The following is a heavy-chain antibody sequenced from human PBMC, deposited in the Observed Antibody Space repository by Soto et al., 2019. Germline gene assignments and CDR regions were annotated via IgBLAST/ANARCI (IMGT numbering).Heavy chain of an antibody. CDR2: ISSSSSYI. Sequence: GGSLRLSCAASGFTFGSYSMNWVRQAPGKGLEWVSSISSSSSYIYYADSVKGRFTISRDNAKNSLYLQMNSLRAEDTAVYYCASQYSSSWYYYYYGMDVWGQGTTVTVSS. D-gene: IGHD6-13*01. J-gene: IGHJ6*02. V-gene: IGHV3-21*01. CDR1: GFTFGSYS. CDR3: ASQYSSSWYYYYYGMDV.